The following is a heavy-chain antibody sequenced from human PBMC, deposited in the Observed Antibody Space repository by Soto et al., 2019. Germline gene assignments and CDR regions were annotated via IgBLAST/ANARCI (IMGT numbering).Heavy chain of an antibody. Sequence: QVQLVQSGAEVKKPGSSVKVSCKASGGTFRNYPINWVRQAPGQGLEWMGSIFPLTDIPDYAQNFQARLTTSADKSTNTAYMELSSLTSGDTAMYFCARGPLVVLNYFESWGQGTLVTVSS. J-gene: IGHJ4*02. CDR3: ARGPLVVLNYFES. V-gene: IGHV1-69*02. CDR2: IFPLTDIP. CDR1: GGTFRNYP.